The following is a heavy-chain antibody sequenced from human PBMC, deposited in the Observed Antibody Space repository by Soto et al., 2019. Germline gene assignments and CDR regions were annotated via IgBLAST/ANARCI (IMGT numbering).Heavy chain of an antibody. CDR3: ARDRRAVAGTSGESAFDY. D-gene: IGHD6-19*01. CDR1: GFTFSSYA. V-gene: IGHV3-33*08. Sequence: PGGSLRLSCAASGFTFSSYAMHWVRQAPGKGLEWVAVIWYDGSNKYYADSVKGRFTISRDNSKNPLYLQMNSLRAEDTAVYYCARDRRAVAGTSGESAFDYWGQGTLVTVS. CDR2: IWYDGSNK. J-gene: IGHJ4*02.